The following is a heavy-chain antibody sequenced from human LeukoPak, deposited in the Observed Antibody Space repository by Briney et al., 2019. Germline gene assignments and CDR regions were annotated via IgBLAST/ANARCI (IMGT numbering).Heavy chain of an antibody. CDR1: GFTFSSYE. CDR3: ARGDGYCSSTSCYASPSYGLDV. J-gene: IGHJ6*02. CDR2: ISSSGRTI. D-gene: IGHD2-2*03. V-gene: IGHV3-48*03. Sequence: PGGSLRLSCAASGFTFSSYEFNWVRQAPGKGLEWASYISSSGRTIFYADSVKGRFTISRDNAKNSLYLQMNSLRAEDTAVYHCARGDGYCSSTSCYASPSYGLDVWGQGTTVTVSS.